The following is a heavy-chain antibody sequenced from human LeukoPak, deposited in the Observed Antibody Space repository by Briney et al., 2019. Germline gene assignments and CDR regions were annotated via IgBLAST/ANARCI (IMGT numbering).Heavy chain of an antibody. CDR2: IYYSGST. V-gene: IGHV4-59*08. D-gene: IGHD6-19*01. CDR1: GGSISSYY. Sequence: SETLSLTCTVSGGSISSYYWSWIRQPPGKGLEWIGYIYYSGSTNYNPSLKSRATISVDTSKNQFSLKLSSVTAADTAVYYCARQGIAVAANDAFDIWGQGTMVTVSS. J-gene: IGHJ3*02. CDR3: ARQGIAVAANDAFDI.